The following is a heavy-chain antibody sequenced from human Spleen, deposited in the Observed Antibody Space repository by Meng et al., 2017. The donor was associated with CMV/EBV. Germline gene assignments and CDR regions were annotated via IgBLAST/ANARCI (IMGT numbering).Heavy chain of an antibody. CDR2: IFQSGNT. Sequence: SETLSLTCTISGGSISSSSWWSWVRQSPGKGLEWIGEIFQSGNTKYNPSLKRRVTISADKSKNQFSLKLSSVTAADTAVYHCARDGTTVTPSYYDSSGYAFDIWGQGTMVTVSS. V-gene: IGHV4-4*02. D-gene: IGHD3-22*01. CDR3: ARDGTTVTPSYYDSSGYAFDI. CDR1: GGSISSSSW. J-gene: IGHJ3*02.